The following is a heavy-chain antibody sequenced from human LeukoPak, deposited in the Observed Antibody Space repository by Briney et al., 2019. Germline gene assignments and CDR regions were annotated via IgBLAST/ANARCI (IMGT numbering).Heavy chain of an antibody. CDR3: ARSFHDILTGYGEIDY. CDR1: GFIFSNYA. Sequence: GGSLRLSCAASGFIFSNYAMHWVRQAAGKGXXXXXXXXYDGSNKNYAXXXKGRFTISRDNSKNTLYLQMNSLRAEDTAVYYCARSFHDILTGYGEIDYWGQGTLVTVSS. J-gene: IGHJ4*02. D-gene: IGHD3-9*01. V-gene: IGHV3-30*01. CDR2: XXYDGSNK.